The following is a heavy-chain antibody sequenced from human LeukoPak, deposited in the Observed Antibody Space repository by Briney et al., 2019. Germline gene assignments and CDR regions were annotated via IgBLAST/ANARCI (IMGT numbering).Heavy chain of an antibody. CDR1: GGSISSSSYY. Sequence: PSETLSLTCTVSGGSISSSSYYWGWIRQPPGKGLEWIGYIYYSGSTNYNPSLKSRVTISVDTSKNQFSLKLSSVTAADTAVYYCARVPVTTVTTLDWYMDVWGKGTTVTVSS. CDR2: IYYSGST. D-gene: IGHD4-17*01. CDR3: ARVPVTTVTTLDWYMDV. V-gene: IGHV4-61*05. J-gene: IGHJ6*03.